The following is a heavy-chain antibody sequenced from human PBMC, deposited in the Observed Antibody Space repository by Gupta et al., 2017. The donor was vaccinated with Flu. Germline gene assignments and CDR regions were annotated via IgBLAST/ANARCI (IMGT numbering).Heavy chain of an antibody. CDR1: SYTFTCYY. J-gene: IGHJ6*02. V-gene: IGHV1-2*02. Sequence: QLQLAQSGAEVNNTAASVSISCKASSYTFTCYYMHWVRQAPGQGLEWMGWINPNSGGTNYAQKFQGRVTMTRDTSNSTAYMELSRLRSDDTAVYYCARDPHNYDFWSGYYMDVWGQVTTVTVSS. CDR3: ARDPHNYDFWSGYYMDV. D-gene: IGHD3-3*01. CDR2: INPNSGGT.